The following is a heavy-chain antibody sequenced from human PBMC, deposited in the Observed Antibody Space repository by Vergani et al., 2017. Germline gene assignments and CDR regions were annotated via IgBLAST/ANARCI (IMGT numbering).Heavy chain of an antibody. V-gene: IGHV3-30-3*01. CDR3: ARDKGTQYYYDSSGWFDP. Sequence: QVQLVESGGGVVQLGRSLRLSCAASGFTFSSYAMHWVRQAPGKGLEWVAVISYDGSNKYYADSVKGRFTISRDNSKNTLYLQMNSLRAEDTAVYYCARDKGTQYYYDSSGWFDPWGQGTLVTVSS. D-gene: IGHD3-22*01. CDR1: GFTFSSYA. CDR2: ISYDGSNK. J-gene: IGHJ5*02.